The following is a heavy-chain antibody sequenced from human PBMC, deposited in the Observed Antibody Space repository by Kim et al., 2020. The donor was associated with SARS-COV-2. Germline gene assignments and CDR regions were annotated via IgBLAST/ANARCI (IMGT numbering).Heavy chain of an antibody. D-gene: IGHD3-10*01. CDR3: ARLMGRVRGVMPGGRFDR. V-gene: IGHV4-39*01. CDR1: GGSITSENSY. Sequence: SETLSLTCTVSGGSITSENSYWGWIRQPPGKGLEWIGSIFYSGNNYYSPSLKSRVIISVDTSKNQFSLRLNSVTAADTAVFYCARLMGRVRGVMPGGRFDRWGQGTLVTVSS. CDR2: IFYSGNN. J-gene: IGHJ5*02.